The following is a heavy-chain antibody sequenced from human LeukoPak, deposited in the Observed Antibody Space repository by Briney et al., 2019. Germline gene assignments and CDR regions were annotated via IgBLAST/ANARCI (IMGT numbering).Heavy chain of an antibody. J-gene: IGHJ6*02. CDR2: TYYRYKLYN. Sequence: SQTLSLTCAISGDSVSSDSAAWNWLRQSPSTGLEWLGRTYYRYKLYNDYAVSVKSRITINPDTSKNQFSLQLNSVTPEDTAVYFCARGGYYGLDAWGQGTTVTVSS. CDR3: ARGGYYGLDA. CDR1: GDSVSSDSAA. V-gene: IGHV6-1*01.